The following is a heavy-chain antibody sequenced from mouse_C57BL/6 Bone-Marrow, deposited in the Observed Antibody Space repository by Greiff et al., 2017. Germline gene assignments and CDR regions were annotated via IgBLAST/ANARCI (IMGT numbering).Heavy chain of an antibody. CDR2: IYPGSGNT. J-gene: IGHJ2*01. Sequence: QVQLQQPGAELVMPGASVKLSCKASGYTFTSYWITWVKQRPGQGLEWIGEIYPGSGNTNYNEKFKSKATLTVDTSSSTAYMQLSSLTSEDSAVYYCAKRLPYYFDYWGQGTTLTVSS. V-gene: IGHV1-55*01. D-gene: IGHD3-2*02. CDR1: GYTFTSYW. CDR3: AKRLPYYFDY.